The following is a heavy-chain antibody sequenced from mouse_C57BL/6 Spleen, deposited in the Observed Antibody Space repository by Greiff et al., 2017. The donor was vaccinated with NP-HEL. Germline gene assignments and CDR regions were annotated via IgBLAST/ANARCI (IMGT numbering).Heavy chain of an antibody. Sequence: VQLQQSGPELVKPGASVKIPCKASGYTFTDYNMDWVKQSHGKSLEWIGDINPNNGGTIYNQKFKGKATLTVDKSSSTAYMELRSLTSEDTAVYYCARIYSNYWYFDVWGTGTTVTVSS. V-gene: IGHV1-18*01. CDR1: GYTFTDYN. CDR2: INPNNGGT. D-gene: IGHD2-5*01. CDR3: ARIYSNYWYFDV. J-gene: IGHJ1*03.